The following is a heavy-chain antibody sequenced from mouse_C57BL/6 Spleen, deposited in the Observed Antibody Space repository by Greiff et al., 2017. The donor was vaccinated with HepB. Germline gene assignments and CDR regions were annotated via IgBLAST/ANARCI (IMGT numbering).Heavy chain of an antibody. CDR2: INPSTGGT. J-gene: IGHJ2*01. D-gene: IGHD2-3*01. CDR3: ARGDGYWSSYYFDY. Sequence: VQLQQSGPELVKPGASVKISCKASGYSFTGYYMNWVKQSPEKSPEWIGEINPSTGGTTYNQKFKAKATLTVDKSSSTAYMQLKSLTSEDSAVYYCARGDGYWSSYYFDYWGQGTTLTVSS. V-gene: IGHV1-42*01. CDR1: GYSFTGYY.